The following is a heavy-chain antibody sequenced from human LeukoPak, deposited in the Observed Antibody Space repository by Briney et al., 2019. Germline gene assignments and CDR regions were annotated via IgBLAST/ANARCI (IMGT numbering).Heavy chain of an antibody. Sequence: PGGSLRLSCAASGFTLSEYKMNGVGQAAGKGGEGVSYISTCASTIPHAPSVKRRFTISTDNANITLYLQMNSLRADDTAVYYCARSIGLPGGFVDFWGQGTTVTVSS. V-gene: IGHV3-11*01. CDR2: ISTCASTI. J-gene: IGHJ6*02. CDR3: ARSIGLPGGFVDF. D-gene: IGHD4-23*01. CDR1: GFTLSEYK.